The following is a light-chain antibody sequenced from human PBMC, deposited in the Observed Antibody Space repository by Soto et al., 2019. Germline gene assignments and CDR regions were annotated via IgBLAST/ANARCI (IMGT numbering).Light chain of an antibody. CDR2: DAS. CDR1: QSISSNY. CDR3: HQRQRWPRT. V-gene: IGKV3D-20*02. J-gene: IGKJ1*01. Sequence: EIVLTQSPGTLSLSPGERATLSCRASQSISSNYLAWYQHKPGQAPRLLIYDASSKATGTPDRFSGSGSGTDFTLTISRLEPEDFAFYYCHQRQRWPRTFGQGTKVDIK.